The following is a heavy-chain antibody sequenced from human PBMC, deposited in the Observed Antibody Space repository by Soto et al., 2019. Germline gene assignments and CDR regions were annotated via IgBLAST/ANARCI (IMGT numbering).Heavy chain of an antibody. D-gene: IGHD5-18*01. CDR2: ISSGSSTI. J-gene: IGHJ4*02. CDR1: GFIFSSYN. V-gene: IGHV3-48*02. CDR3: ARGKDTAPRCGDY. Sequence: EVQLVESGGGLVQPGGSLRLSCAASGFIFSSYNMNWVRQAPGKGMEWVSYISSGSSTIYYADSVKGRFTISRENAINSLYLQMNSLRDEDTAVYYCARGKDTAPRCGDYWGQGTLVNVSS.